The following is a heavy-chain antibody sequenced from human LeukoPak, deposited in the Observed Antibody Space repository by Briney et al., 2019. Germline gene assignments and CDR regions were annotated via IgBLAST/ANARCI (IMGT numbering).Heavy chain of an antibody. Sequence: GGSLRLSCAASGFTFSSYSMNWVRQAPGRGLEWVSSISSSSSYIYYADSVKGRFTISRDNSKNTVYLQMNSLRAEDTALYYCARGTWLNKLFDFWGQGTLVTVSS. CDR1: GFTFSSYS. CDR3: ARGTWLNKLFDF. CDR2: ISSSSSYI. J-gene: IGHJ4*02. D-gene: IGHD1/OR15-1a*01. V-gene: IGHV3-21*01.